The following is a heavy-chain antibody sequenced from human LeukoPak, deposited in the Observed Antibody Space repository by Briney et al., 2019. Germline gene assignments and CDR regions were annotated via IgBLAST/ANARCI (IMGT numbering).Heavy chain of an antibody. CDR2: ISYSGSP. J-gene: IGHJ4*02. V-gene: IGHV4-59*08. CDR3: ARVGHIVAAGTYDW. Sequence: PSETLSLTCTVYGGSINSYYWSWIRQPPGKGLEWIGYISYSGSPNYNPSLKSRVTISADTSKNQFSLNLSSVTAADTAVYYCARVGHIVAAGTYDWWGQGTLVTVSS. D-gene: IGHD6-13*01. CDR1: GGSINSYY.